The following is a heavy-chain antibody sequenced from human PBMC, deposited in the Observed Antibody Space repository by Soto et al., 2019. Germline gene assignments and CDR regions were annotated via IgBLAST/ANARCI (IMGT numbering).Heavy chain of an antibody. D-gene: IGHD1-26*01. CDR1: GFTFSNAW. V-gene: IGHV3-23*01. Sequence: GGSLRLSCAASGFTFSNAWMNWIRQAPGEGLEWVSGITHSGDSTYYADSVKGRFTISRDNSRNTQYLQMNSLRAEDTAVYYCAKSIVEAQTGPRYYGLDVWGQGTTVTVSS. CDR3: AKSIVEAQTGPRYYGLDV. CDR2: ITHSGDST. J-gene: IGHJ6*02.